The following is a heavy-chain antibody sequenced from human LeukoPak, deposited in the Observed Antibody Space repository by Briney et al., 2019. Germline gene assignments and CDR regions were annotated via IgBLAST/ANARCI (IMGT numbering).Heavy chain of an antibody. Sequence: PGGSLRLSCAASGFTFSSYAMSWVRQAPGKGLEWVSAISGSGGSTYYADSVKGRFTLSRDNSKNTLYLQMNSLRAEDTAVYYCAKDPEDIVVVPAANFDYWGQGTLVTVSS. J-gene: IGHJ4*02. D-gene: IGHD2-2*01. CDR2: ISGSGGST. V-gene: IGHV3-23*01. CDR1: GFTFSSYA. CDR3: AKDPEDIVVVPAANFDY.